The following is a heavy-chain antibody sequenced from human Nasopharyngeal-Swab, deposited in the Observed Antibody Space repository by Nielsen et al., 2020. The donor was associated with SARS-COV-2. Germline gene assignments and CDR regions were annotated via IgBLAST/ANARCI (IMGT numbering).Heavy chain of an antibody. CDR1: GGSISSYY. J-gene: IGHJ6*02. CDR2: IYYSGST. D-gene: IGHD4-17*01. CDR3: ARDSVYYGDYQPYYGMDV. Sequence: SETLSLTCTVSGGSISSYYWSWIRQPPGKGLEWIGYIYYSGSTNYNPSLKSRVTISVDTSKNQFSLKLSSVTAADTAVYYCARDSVYYGDYQPYYGMDVWGQGTTATVSS. V-gene: IGHV4-59*13.